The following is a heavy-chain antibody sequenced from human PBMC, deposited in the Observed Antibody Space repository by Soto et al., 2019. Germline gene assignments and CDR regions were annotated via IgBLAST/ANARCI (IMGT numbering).Heavy chain of an antibody. V-gene: IGHV4-34*01. J-gene: IGHJ4*02. CDR2: INHSGST. D-gene: IGHD3-3*01. Sequence: ASETLSLTCAVYGGSFSGYYWSWIRQPPGKGLEWIGEINHSGSTNYNPSLKSRVTISVDTSKNQFSLKLSSVTAADTAVYYCARGRFWSGYYLPLRPYFDYWGQGTLVTSPQ. CDR3: ARGRFWSGYYLPLRPYFDY. CDR1: GGSFSGYY.